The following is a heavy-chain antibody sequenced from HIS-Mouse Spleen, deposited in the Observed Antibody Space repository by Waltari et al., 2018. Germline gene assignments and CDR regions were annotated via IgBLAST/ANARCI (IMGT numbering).Heavy chain of an antibody. CDR3: ARENLAYSSGWYWFDP. V-gene: IGHV4-59*01. CDR1: GGSISSYY. CDR2: IYYSGST. J-gene: IGHJ5*02. D-gene: IGHD6-19*01. Sequence: QVQLQESGPGLVTPSETLSLTCTVSGGSISSYYWSWIRQPPGKGLEWIGYIYYSGSTNYNPSLKSRVTISVDTSKNQFSLKLSSVTAADTAVYYCARENLAYSSGWYWFDPWGQGTLVTVSS.